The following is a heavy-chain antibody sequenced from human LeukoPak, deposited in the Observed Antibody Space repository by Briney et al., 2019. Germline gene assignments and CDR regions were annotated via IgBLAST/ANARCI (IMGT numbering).Heavy chain of an antibody. Sequence: PGESLKISCKGSGYSFTSFWIGWVRQMPGKGLEWMGIIFQSDSDTRYSPSFQGQVTISADKSISTAYLQWSSLKASDTAMYYCARHSTTRGNYYDSSRYYYSDYWGQGTLVTVSS. V-gene: IGHV5-51*01. D-gene: IGHD3-22*01. CDR2: IFQSDSDT. J-gene: IGHJ4*02. CDR1: GYSFTSFW. CDR3: ARHSTTRGNYYDSSRYYYSDY.